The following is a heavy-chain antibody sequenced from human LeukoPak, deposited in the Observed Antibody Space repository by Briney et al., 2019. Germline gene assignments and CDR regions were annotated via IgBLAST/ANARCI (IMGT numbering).Heavy chain of an antibody. CDR3: ATSVSTYRSRFDY. J-gene: IGHJ4*02. CDR2: ISHTGYTT. CDR1: GFTFNRYD. V-gene: IGHV3-23*01. D-gene: IGHD1-14*01. Sequence: GGSLRLSCAASGFTFNRYDMSWVRQAPGKGLEWVSVISHTGYTTYYADSVRGRFTISRDNSKNMLYLQMNSLRAEGTAVYYCATSVSTYRSRFDYWGQGTLVAVSS.